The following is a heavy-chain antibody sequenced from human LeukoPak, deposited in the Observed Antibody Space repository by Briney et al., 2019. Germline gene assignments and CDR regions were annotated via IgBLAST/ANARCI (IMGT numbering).Heavy chain of an antibody. CDR2: IYYSGST. D-gene: IGHD2-21*02. Sequence: SETLSLTCTVSGGSISSYYWSWIRQPPGKGLEWIGYIYYSGSTNSNPSLKSRVTISVDTSKNQFSLKLSSVTAADTAVYYCARDQDGDCYSGSCGFDPWGQGTLVTVSS. CDR1: GGSISSYY. V-gene: IGHV4-59*01. J-gene: IGHJ5*02. CDR3: ARDQDGDCYSGSCGFDP.